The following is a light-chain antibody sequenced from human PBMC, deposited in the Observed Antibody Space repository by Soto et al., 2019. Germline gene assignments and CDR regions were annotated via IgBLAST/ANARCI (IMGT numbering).Light chain of an antibody. J-gene: IGLJ1*01. CDR2: EVS. CDR3: CSYAGSSTLLFV. V-gene: IGLV2-23*02. CDR1: SSDVGSYNL. Sequence: QSVLTQPASVSGSPGQSITISCTGTSSDVGSYNLVSWYQQHPGKAPKLMIYEVSKRPSGVSNRFSGSKSGNTASLTISGLQAEVEADYYCCSYAGSSTLLFVFGTGTKVTVL.